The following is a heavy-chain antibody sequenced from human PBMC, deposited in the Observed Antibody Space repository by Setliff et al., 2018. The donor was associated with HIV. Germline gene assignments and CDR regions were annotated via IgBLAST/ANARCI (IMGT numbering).Heavy chain of an antibody. J-gene: IGHJ6*03. D-gene: IGHD3-3*01. CDR3: ARGLTIFGVATPGFYYYMDV. CDR2: IDYSGTT. V-gene: IGHV4-59*11. CDR1: GGSISRHY. Sequence: SETLSLTCTVSGGSISRHYWSWIRQPPGKGLEWIGYIDYSGTTNYNPSLKSRVTISIATSKNHFSLKLTSVTAADTVVYYCARGLTIFGVATPGFYYYMDVWGKGTTVTVSS.